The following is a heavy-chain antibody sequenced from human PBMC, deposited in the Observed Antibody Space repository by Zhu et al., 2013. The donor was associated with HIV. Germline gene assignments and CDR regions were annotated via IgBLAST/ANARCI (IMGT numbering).Heavy chain of an antibody. V-gene: IGHV1-69*08. Sequence: QVQLVQSGAEVKKPGSSVKVSCKASGGTFSSYTISWVRQAPGQGLEWMGRIIPILGIANYAQKFQGRVTITADKSTSTAYMELSSLRSEDTAVYYCARDRYSYGHGYYFDYWGQGTLVTVSS. D-gene: IGHD5-18*01. CDR3: ARDRYSYGHGYYFDY. CDR1: GGTFSSYT. J-gene: IGHJ4*02. CDR2: IIPILGIA.